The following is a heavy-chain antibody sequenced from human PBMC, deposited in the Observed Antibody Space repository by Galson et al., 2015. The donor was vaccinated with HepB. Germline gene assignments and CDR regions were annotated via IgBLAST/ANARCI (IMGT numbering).Heavy chain of an antibody. CDR1: GFTFNSYA. V-gene: IGHV3-23*01. J-gene: IGHJ4*02. D-gene: IGHD6-19*01. CDR2: ISGSSADT. Sequence: SLRLSCAASGFTFNSYALTWVRQAPGKGLEWVSAISGSSADTHYADSVEGRFTISRDNSKNTLYLQMNSLRAEDTAVYYCAKVGAEHSSGWDVDLDYWGQGTLVTVSS. CDR3: AKVGAEHSSGWDVDLDY.